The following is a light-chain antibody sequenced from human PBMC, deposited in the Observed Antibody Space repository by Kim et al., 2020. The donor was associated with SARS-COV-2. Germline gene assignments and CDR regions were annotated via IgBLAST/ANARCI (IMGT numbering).Light chain of an antibody. CDR1: SSDVGGYNY. CDR2: EAY. Sequence: QSALTQPPSASGSPGQTVTITCTGTSSDVGGYNYVSWFQQHPGKAPKLMIYEAYKRPSGVPDRFSASKSGNTASLTVSGLQAEDEADYYCSSYSGSIFYVFGTGTKVTVL. CDR3: SSYSGSIFYV. V-gene: IGLV2-8*01. J-gene: IGLJ1*01.